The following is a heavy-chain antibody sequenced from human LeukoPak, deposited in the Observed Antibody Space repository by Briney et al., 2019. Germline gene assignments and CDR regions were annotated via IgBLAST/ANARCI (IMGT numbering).Heavy chain of an antibody. D-gene: IGHD6-19*01. CDR1: GFTFSSYE. CDR2: ISSSGSTI. J-gene: IGHJ4*02. Sequence: GGSLRLSCAASGFTFSSYEMNWVRQAPGKGLEGVSYISSSGSTIYYADSAKGRFTISRDNAKNSLYLQMNSLRAEDTAVYYCARALPSSGWYYWGQGTLVTVSS. CDR3: ARALPSSGWYY. V-gene: IGHV3-48*03.